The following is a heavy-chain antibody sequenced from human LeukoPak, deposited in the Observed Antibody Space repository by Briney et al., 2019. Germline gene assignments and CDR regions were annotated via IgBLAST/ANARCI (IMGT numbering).Heavy chain of an antibody. CDR2: ISSNGGST. CDR3: ARGIAVAGLWAPFYYYYGMDV. J-gene: IGHJ6*02. D-gene: IGHD6-19*01. Sequence: RSLRLSCAASGFTFSSYAMHWVRQAPGKGLEYVSAISSNGGSTYYANSVKGRFTISRDNSKNTLYLQMGSLRAEDMAVYYCARGIAVAGLWAPFYYYYGMDVWGQGTTVTVSS. CDR1: GFTFSSYA. V-gene: IGHV3-64*01.